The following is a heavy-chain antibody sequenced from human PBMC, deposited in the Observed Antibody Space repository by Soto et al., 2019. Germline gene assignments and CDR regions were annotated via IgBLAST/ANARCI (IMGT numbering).Heavy chain of an antibody. CDR1: GGSISSSSYF. D-gene: IGHD2-21*02. Sequence: QLQLQESGPGLVKPSETLSLTCSVSGGSISSSSYFWGWTRQPPGNGLEWIGSIYYSGSTYYNPSLKSRVTVSGDTSKNQFSRKLCSVTAADTAVYYCVRHPSDLWFDPWGQGTLVTVSS. V-gene: IGHV4-39*01. CDR2: IYYSGST. CDR3: VRHPSDLWFDP. J-gene: IGHJ5*02.